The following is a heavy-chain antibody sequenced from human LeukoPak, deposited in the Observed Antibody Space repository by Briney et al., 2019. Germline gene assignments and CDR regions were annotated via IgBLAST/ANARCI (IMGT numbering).Heavy chain of an antibody. V-gene: IGHV1-2*02. CDR2: INPNSGGT. J-gene: IGHJ4*02. CDR3: ARDLVRYSGSSVSD. Sequence: ASVKVSCKASGYTFTGYYMHWVRQAPGQGLEWMGWINPNSGGTNYAQKFQGRVTMTRDTSISTAYMELSRLRSDDTAVYYCARDLVRYSGSSVSDWGRGTLVTVSS. D-gene: IGHD1-26*01. CDR1: GYTFTGYY.